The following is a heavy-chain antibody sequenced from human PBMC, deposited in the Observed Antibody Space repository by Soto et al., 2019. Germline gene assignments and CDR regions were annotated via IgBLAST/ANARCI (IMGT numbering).Heavy chain of an antibody. J-gene: IGHJ5*02. CDR1: GGTFSSYT. Sequence: QVQLVQSGAEVKKPGSAVKVSCKASGGTFSSYTISWWRHAPGEGREWMGRIIPIIGIANYAQKIQGRVTITADKSTSTDYLELSRLRSEDTAVYYCARGGAAAGTFINWFDPWGQGTLVTVSS. V-gene: IGHV1-69*02. CDR2: IIPIIGIA. D-gene: IGHD6-13*01. CDR3: ARGGAAAGTFINWFDP.